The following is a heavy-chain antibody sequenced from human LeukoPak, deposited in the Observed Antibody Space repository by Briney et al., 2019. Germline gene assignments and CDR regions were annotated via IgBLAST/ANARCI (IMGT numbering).Heavy chain of an antibody. CDR1: GITVSTNY. CDR3: ARGDFDY. CDR2: AFSDGRT. V-gene: IGHV3-53*01. Sequence: GESLRLPCAASGITVSTNYMSWVRQAPGKGLEWVSIAFSDGRTFYADSVKGRFTISRDSSKNTVFLQMNSLRAEDTAVYYCARGDFDYWGQGTLVTVSS. J-gene: IGHJ4*02.